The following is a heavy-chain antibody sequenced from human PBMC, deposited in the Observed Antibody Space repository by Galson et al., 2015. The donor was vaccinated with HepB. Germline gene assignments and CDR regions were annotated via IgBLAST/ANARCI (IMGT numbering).Heavy chain of an antibody. J-gene: IGHJ6*02. CDR1: GGTFSSYA. V-gene: IGHV1-69*13. CDR2: IIPIFGTA. CDR3: ARDETGIVVVPAATAPYYYYGMDV. Sequence: SVKVSCKASGGTFSSYAISWVRQAPGQGLEWMGGIIPIFGTANYAQKFQGRVTITADESTSTAYMELSSLRSEDTAVYYCARDETGIVVVPAATAPYYYYGMDVWSQGTTVTVSS. D-gene: IGHD2-2*01.